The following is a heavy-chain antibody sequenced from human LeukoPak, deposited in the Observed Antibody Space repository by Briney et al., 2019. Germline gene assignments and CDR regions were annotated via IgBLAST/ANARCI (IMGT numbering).Heavy chain of an antibody. CDR2: MNPNSGNT. CDR3: ARGNSGSYYDAFDI. J-gene: IGHJ3*02. Sequence: ASVKVSCKASGYTFTSYDINWVRQATGQGLEWMGWMNPNSGNTGYAQKFQGRVTITRNTSISTAYMELSSLRSEDTAVYYCARGNSGSYYDAFDIWGQGTMVTVSS. V-gene: IGHV1-8*03. D-gene: IGHD1-26*01. CDR1: GYTFTSYD.